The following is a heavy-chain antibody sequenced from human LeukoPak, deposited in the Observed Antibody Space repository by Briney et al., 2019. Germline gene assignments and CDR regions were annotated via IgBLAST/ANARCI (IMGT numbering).Heavy chain of an antibody. CDR3: ASGIAAAGTAEYFQH. V-gene: IGHV4-4*07. CDR2: IYTSGST. D-gene: IGHD6-13*01. J-gene: IGHJ1*01. CDR1: GGSISSYY. Sequence: SETLSLTCTVSGGSISSYYRSWIRQPAGKGLEWIGRIYTSGSTNYNPSLKSRVTMSVDTSKNQFSLKLSSVTAADTAVYYCASGIAAAGTAEYFQHWGQGTLVTVSS.